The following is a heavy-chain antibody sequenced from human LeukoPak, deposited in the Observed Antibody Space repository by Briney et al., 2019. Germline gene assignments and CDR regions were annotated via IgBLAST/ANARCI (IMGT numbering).Heavy chain of an antibody. V-gene: IGHV5-51*01. CDR3: ARRELLWFGESTDAFDI. D-gene: IGHD3-10*01. J-gene: IGHJ3*02. Sequence: AGESLKISCKGSGYSFTSYWIGWVRQMPGKGLEWMGIIYPGDSDTRYSPSFQGQVTISADKSISTAYLQWSSLKASDTAMYYCARRELLWFGESTDAFDIWGQGTMVTVSS. CDR2: IYPGDSDT. CDR1: GYSFTSYW.